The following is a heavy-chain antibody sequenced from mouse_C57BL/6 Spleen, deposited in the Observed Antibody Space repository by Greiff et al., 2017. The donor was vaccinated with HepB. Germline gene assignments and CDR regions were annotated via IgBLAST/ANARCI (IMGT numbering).Heavy chain of an antibody. Sequence: VQLKQSGAEMVRPGDSVTLSCKASGYTFTDYEMHWVKQTPVHGLEWIGAIDPETGGTAYNQKFKGKAILTADKSSSTAYMELRSLTSEDSAVYYCTRNYGTREFAYWSQGTLVTVSA. CDR3: TRNYGTREFAY. D-gene: IGHD1-1*01. CDR1: GYTFTDYE. J-gene: IGHJ3*01. CDR2: IDPETGGT. V-gene: IGHV1-15*01.